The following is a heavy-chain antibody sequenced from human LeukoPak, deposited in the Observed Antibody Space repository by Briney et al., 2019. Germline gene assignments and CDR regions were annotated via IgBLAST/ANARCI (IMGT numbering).Heavy chain of an antibody. D-gene: IGHD6-19*01. CDR2: NNSDGSST. V-gene: IGHV3-74*01. CDR1: GFTFGTYW. CDR3: ARDGGLFSGWYPLNWFDP. Sequence: GGSLRLSCGASGFTFGTYWMHWVRQAPGKGLVWVSRNNSDGSSTSYADSVKGRFTISRDNAKNTLYLQMNSLRAEDTAVYYCARDGGLFSGWYPLNWFDPWGQGTLVTVSS. J-gene: IGHJ5*02.